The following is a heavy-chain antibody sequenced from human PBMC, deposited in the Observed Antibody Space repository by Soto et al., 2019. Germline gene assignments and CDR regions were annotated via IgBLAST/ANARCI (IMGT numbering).Heavy chain of an antibody. CDR2: IYHSGST. CDR3: PREWNVAGAARLNWFDP. V-gene: IGHV4-38-2*02. Sequence: SETLSLTXAVSGYSISSGYNWGWLRQPPGKGLEWIGNIYHSGSTNYNPSLRSRVTMSVDTSKNQFSLRMSAVTAADTAVYYCPREWNVAGAARLNWFDPWGQGTLVTVSS. D-gene: IGHD6-6*01. J-gene: IGHJ5*02. CDR1: GYSISSGYN.